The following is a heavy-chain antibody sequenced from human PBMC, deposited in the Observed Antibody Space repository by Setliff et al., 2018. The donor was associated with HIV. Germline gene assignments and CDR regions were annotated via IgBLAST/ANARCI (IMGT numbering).Heavy chain of an antibody. J-gene: IGHJ4*01. CDR3: ARNQGDSSGWYAGDY. CDR2: INTSGGSA. V-gene: IGHV1-46*01. D-gene: IGHD6-19*01. Sequence: WASVKVSCKASGYTFTTYPMHWVRQAPGQGLEWMGVINTSGGSAGYAEKFRGRVTMTRDTSTNTVYMDLRNPRSEDTAVYYCARNQGDSSGWYAGDYWGHGTLVTVSS. CDR1: GYTFTTYP.